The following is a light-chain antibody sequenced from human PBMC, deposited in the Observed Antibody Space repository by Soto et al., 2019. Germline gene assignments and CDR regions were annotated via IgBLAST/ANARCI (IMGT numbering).Light chain of an antibody. CDR2: DAS. J-gene: IGKJ4*01. V-gene: IGKV3-11*01. CDR3: QQRSNWPLT. Sequence: EIVLTQSPATLSLSPGERATLSCRASQSVSSYLAWYQQKPGQAPRLLIYDASNRATGIPARFSGSGSGTDCPLTIRSLEPEDFAVYYCQQRSNWPLTFCGGTKVEIK. CDR1: QSVSSY.